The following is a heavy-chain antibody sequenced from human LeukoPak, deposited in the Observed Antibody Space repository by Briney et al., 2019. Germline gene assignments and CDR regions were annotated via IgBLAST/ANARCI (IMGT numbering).Heavy chain of an antibody. D-gene: IGHD2-15*01. CDR2: ISRDSGIK. Sequence: GGSLRLSCAASGFIISGDSMNWVRQAPGKGLEWIAYISRDSGIKYYADSVRGRFTISRDNAKNSLYLQMHSLRAEDTAVYYCVRDNPRCCGVVPANIDDYWGQGTLVTVSS. J-gene: IGHJ4*02. CDR1: GFIISGDS. CDR3: VRDNPRCCGVVPANIDDY. V-gene: IGHV3-48*01.